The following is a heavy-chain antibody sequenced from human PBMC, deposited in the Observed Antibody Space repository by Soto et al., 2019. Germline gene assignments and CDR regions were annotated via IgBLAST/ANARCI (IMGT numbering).Heavy chain of an antibody. V-gene: IGHV1-2*02. Sequence: GASVKVSCKASGYTSTGYYIQWVRQAPGRGLEWMAWINPNNGDTNYAQKFEGRVTVTRDTSITTAFMELSSLRSDDSAIYYCARDIGGVSGIDYWGQGTPVTVSS. D-gene: IGHD2-21*01. J-gene: IGHJ4*02. CDR3: ARDIGGVSGIDY. CDR1: GYTSTGYY. CDR2: INPNNGDT.